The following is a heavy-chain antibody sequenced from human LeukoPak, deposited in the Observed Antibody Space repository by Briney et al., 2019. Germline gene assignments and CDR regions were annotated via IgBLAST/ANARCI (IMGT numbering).Heavy chain of an antibody. CDR3: ARQGGTTIFGVAHPGGAFDI. CDR1: GGTFNNYA. J-gene: IGHJ3*02. Sequence: SVKVSCKASGGTFNNYAISWVRPAPGQGLEWLGGIIPIFGTTKYAQKVQGRVTMSTDESRTTAYMELRSLISEDSAVYYCARQGGTTIFGVAHPGGAFDIWGQGTMVTVST. CDR2: IIPIFGTT. D-gene: IGHD3-3*01. V-gene: IGHV1-69*05.